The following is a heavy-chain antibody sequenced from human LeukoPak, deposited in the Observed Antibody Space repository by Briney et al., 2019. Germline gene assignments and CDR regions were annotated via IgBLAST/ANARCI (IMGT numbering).Heavy chain of an antibody. Sequence: PGRSLRLSCAASGFTFSSYCIHWVCQAPGKGLEWVAVISYDGSNKYYADSVKGRFTISRDNSKNTLYLQMNSLRAEDTAVYYCAKSGRFLEWLLSAFDYWGQGTLVTVSS. D-gene: IGHD3-3*01. CDR3: AKSGRFLEWLLSAFDY. CDR1: GFTFSSYC. J-gene: IGHJ4*02. CDR2: ISYDGSNK. V-gene: IGHV3-30*18.